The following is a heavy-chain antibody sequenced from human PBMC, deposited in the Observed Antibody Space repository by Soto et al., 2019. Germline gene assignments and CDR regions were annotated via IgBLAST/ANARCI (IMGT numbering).Heavy chain of an antibody. CDR3: ARSDDSTSYPLDL. CDR2: MNPRSGGT. Sequence: ASVKVSCKASGYTFTNYYMHWVRQAPGQGLEWMGWMNPRSGGTKYAQAFQDRVTMTRDASISTAYMEVTSLRHGDTADYFCARSDDSTSYPLDLWGPGTLVTVSS. D-gene: IGHD4-4*01. CDR1: GYTFTNYY. V-gene: IGHV1-2*02. J-gene: IGHJ5*02.